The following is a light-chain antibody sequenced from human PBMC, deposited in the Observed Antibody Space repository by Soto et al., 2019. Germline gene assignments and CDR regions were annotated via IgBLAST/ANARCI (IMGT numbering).Light chain of an antibody. CDR2: DVS. Sequence: QSALTQPASVSGSPGQSITISCTGTSSDVGGYNYVSWYQQHPDKAPKLLIYDVSNRPSGVSNRFSGSKSGSTASLTISGLQAEDEADYYCSSYTANTARVFGGGTKLPS. V-gene: IGLV2-14*03. J-gene: IGLJ2*01. CDR1: SSDVGGYNY. CDR3: SSYTANTARV.